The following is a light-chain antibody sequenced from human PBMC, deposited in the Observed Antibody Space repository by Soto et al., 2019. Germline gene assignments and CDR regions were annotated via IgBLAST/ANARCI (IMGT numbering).Light chain of an antibody. CDR3: QQYNSYPWT. J-gene: IGKJ1*01. Sequence: DIQMTQSPSTLSASVGDRVTITCRASQGISSWLAWYQQKPGKAPKLLISKSSNIESGVPSRFSGSGSGTEFSLTISSLQPDDSATYYCQQYNSYPWTFGLGTKVDFK. V-gene: IGKV1-5*03. CDR1: QGISSW. CDR2: KSS.